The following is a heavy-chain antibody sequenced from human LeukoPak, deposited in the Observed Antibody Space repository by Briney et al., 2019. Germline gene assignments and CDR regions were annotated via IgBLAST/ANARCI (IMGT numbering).Heavy chain of an antibody. D-gene: IGHD3-22*01. CDR3: ARVQIGPDAFDI. Sequence: SETLSLTCTVSGGSISSSSYYWGWIRQPPGKGLEWIGSIYYSGSTYYNPSLKSRVTISVDTSKNQFSLKLSSVTAADTAVYYCARVQIGPDAFDIWGQGTMVTVSS. CDR2: IYYSGST. CDR1: GGSISSSSYY. V-gene: IGHV4-39*07. J-gene: IGHJ3*02.